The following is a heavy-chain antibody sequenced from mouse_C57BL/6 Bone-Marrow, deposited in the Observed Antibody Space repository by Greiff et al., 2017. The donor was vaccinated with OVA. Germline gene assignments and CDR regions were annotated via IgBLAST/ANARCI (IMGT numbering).Heavy chain of an antibody. J-gene: IGHJ2*01. Sequence: QVQLQQPGAELVKPGASVKMSCKASGYTFTSYWITWVKQRPGQGLEWIGVIYPGSGSTNYNEQFKSKATLTVATSSSTASMQPSSLTSEDSAVYYVDRTPPLMHYFDYWGQGTTLTVSS. CDR1: GYTFTSYW. CDR3: DRTPPLMHYFDY. CDR2: IYPGSGST. V-gene: IGHV1-55*01. D-gene: IGHD2-3*01.